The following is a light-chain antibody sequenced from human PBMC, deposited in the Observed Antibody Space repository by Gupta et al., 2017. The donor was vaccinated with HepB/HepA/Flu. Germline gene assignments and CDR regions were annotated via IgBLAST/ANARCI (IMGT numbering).Light chain of an antibody. CDR1: QSVSSY. Sequence: DTVLTQSPGTLSLSPGERATLSCRASQSVSSYLAWYQQRPGQAPRLLIYGSSSRATGIPDRFSGSGSGTDFSLTISRLEPEDFAVYYCQQYVSSPITFGQGTRLEIK. V-gene: IGKV3-20*01. CDR3: QQYVSSPIT. J-gene: IGKJ5*01. CDR2: GSS.